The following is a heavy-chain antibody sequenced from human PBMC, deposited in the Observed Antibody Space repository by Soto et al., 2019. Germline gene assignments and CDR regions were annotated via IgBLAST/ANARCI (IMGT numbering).Heavy chain of an antibody. CDR2: IYYSGST. J-gene: IGHJ5*02. V-gene: IGHV4-59*01. CDR1: GGSISSYY. D-gene: IGHD6-13*01. Sequence: SETLSLTCTVSGGSISSYYWSWIRQPPGEGLEWIGYIYYSGSTNYNPSLKSRVTISVDTSKNQFSLKLSSVTAADTAVYYCARTLAAAWFDPWGQGTLVTVSS. CDR3: ARTLAAAWFDP.